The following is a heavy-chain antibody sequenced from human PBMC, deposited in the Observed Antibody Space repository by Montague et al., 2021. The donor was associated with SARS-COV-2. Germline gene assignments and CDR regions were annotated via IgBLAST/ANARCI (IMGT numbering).Heavy chain of an antibody. CDR1: GGSISSTSYY. D-gene: IGHD6-19*01. J-gene: IGHJ5*02. Sequence: SETLSLTCTVSGGSISSTSYYWGWIRQPPGKGLEWIGSIYYSGSTYYNPSLKSRVTISVDTSKNQFSPKLSSVTAADTAVYYCVRQPGHWLPREWFWFDPWGQGTLVTVSS. CDR2: IYYSGST. CDR3: VRQPGHWLPREWFWFDP. V-gene: IGHV4-39*01.